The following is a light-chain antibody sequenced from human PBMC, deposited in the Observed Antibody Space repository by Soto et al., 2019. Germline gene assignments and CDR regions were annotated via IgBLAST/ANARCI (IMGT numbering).Light chain of an antibody. CDR3: QQYGSSPPIT. J-gene: IGKJ5*01. CDR2: GAS. V-gene: IGKV3-15*01. Sequence: EILMTQSPATLSVSPGERATLSCRASQSVSSNLAWYQQKPGRAPRLLIYGASTRATGIPARFSGGGSGTDFTLTISRLEPEDFAVYYCQQYGSSPPITFGQGTRLEIK. CDR1: QSVSSN.